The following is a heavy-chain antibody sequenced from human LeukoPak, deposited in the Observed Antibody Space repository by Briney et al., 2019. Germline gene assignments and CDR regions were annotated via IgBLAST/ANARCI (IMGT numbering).Heavy chain of an antibody. D-gene: IGHD6-13*01. CDR3: ARRQQQHYYYGMDV. V-gene: IGHV3-30-3*01. CDR1: GFTFSSYA. Sequence: GGSLSLSCAASGFTFSSYAMHWVRQAPGEGLEWVAVISYDGSNKYYADSVKGRFTISRDNSKNTLYLQMNSLRAEDTAVYYCARRQQQHYYYGMDVWGQGATVTVSS. CDR2: ISYDGSNK. J-gene: IGHJ6*02.